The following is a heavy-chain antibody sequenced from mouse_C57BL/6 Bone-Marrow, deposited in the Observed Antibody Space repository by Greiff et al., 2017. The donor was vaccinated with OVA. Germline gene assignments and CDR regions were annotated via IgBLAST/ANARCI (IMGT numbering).Heavy chain of an antibody. Sequence: QVQLQQPGAELVRPGTSVKLSCKASGYTFTSYWMHWVKQRPGQGLEWIGVIDPSDSYTNYNQKFKGKATLTVDTSSRTAYMQLSSLTSEDSAVYYCARDGNPCFDVWGTGTTVTVSS. V-gene: IGHV1-59*01. J-gene: IGHJ1*03. CDR3: ARDGNPCFDV. CDR2: IDPSDSYT. CDR1: GYTFTSYW. D-gene: IGHD2-1*01.